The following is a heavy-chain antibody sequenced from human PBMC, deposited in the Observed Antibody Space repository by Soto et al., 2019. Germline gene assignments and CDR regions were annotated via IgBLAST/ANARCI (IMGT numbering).Heavy chain of an antibody. J-gene: IGHJ5*02. D-gene: IGHD1-26*01. V-gene: IGHV3-23*04. CDR3: ARGTHSYSGSHELDA. CDR1: GFIFGDHV. Sequence: EVHLVESGGRLVQRGGSLRLSCSGSGFIFGDHVMDWVRQAPGRGLEGVAGISGSGNSPFFRDSVKGRFTIYRDNSKNTVYLEMNNLRDEDSAMYFCARGTHSYSGSHELDAWGLGTLVTVSS. CDR2: ISGSGNSP.